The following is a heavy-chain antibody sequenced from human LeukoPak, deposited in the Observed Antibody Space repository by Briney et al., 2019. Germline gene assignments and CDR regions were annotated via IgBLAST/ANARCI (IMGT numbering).Heavy chain of an antibody. CDR2: ISAYNGNT. CDR3: ARVADTAIVTGWFDP. Sequence: ASVKVSCKASGYTFTSYGISWVRQAPGQGLEWMGWISAYNGNTNYAQKLQGRVTMTTDTSTSTAYMELRSLRSDDTAVYYCARVADTAIVTGWFDPWGQGTLVTVSS. V-gene: IGHV1-18*01. CDR1: GYTFTSYG. D-gene: IGHD5-18*01. J-gene: IGHJ5*02.